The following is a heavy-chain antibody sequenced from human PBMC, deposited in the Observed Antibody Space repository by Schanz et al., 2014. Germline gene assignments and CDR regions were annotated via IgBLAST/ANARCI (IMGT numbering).Heavy chain of an antibody. CDR3: ARLSVAGRPHVNYWYFDL. D-gene: IGHD6-19*01. Sequence: QVQLVQSGAEVKKPGASMKVSCKASGYTTFTDYYIHWERQAPGQGLEWMGWINPNSGDTNYAQKFQGWVTMTRDTSISTAYMEVSRLKSDDTAVYYCARLSVAGRPHVNYWYFDLWGRGTLVTVSS. CDR2: INPNSGDT. J-gene: IGHJ2*01. CDR1: GYTTFTDYY. V-gene: IGHV1-2*04.